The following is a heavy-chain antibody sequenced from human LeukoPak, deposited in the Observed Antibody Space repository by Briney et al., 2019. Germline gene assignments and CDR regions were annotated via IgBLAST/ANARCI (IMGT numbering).Heavy chain of an antibody. D-gene: IGHD6-19*01. Sequence: GASVKVSCKASGYTFTGYYMRWVRQAPGQGLEWMGWINPNSGGTNYAQKFQGRVTMTRDTSISTAYMELSRLRSDDTAVYYCARDNRKWLVRAEPDYWGQGTLVTVSS. J-gene: IGHJ4*02. CDR2: INPNSGGT. CDR1: GYTFTGYY. V-gene: IGHV1-2*02. CDR3: ARDNRKWLVRAEPDY.